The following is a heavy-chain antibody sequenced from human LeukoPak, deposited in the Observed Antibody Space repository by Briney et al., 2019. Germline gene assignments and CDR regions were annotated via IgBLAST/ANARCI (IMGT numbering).Heavy chain of an antibody. Sequence: GGSLRLSCAASGFTFSSYGMHWVRQAPGTGLEWVAFIRYDGSNKYYADSVKGRFTISRDNSKNTLYLQMNSLRAEDTAVYYCAKGRDGYLEHGGLPDYWGQGTLVTVSS. D-gene: IGHD5-24*01. CDR2: IRYDGSNK. CDR3: AKGRDGYLEHGGLPDY. CDR1: GFTFSSYG. V-gene: IGHV3-30*02. J-gene: IGHJ4*02.